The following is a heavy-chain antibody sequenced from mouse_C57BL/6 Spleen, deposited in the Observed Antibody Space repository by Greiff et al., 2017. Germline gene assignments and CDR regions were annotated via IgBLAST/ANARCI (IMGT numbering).Heavy chain of an antibody. D-gene: IGHD1-1*01. Sequence: QVQLQQSGAELVRPGASVTLSCKASGYTFTDYEMHWVKQTPVHGLEWIGAIDPETGGTAYNQKFKGKAILTVDKSSSTAYMELRSLTSADSAVYYCTGRIITAVVDAMDYWGQGTSVAVSS. V-gene: IGHV1-15*01. CDR1: GYTFTDYE. J-gene: IGHJ4*01. CDR3: TGRIITAVVDAMDY. CDR2: IDPETGGT.